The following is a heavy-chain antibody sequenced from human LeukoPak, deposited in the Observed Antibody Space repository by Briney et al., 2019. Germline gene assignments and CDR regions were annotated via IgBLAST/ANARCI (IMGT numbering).Heavy chain of an antibody. Sequence: NTSETLSLTCTVSGGSISSYYWSWIRQPPGKGLEWIGYIYYSGSTNYNPSLKSRVTISVDMSNNQFSLKLSSVTAADTAVYYCARDDYSTRFDPWGQGTLVTVSS. V-gene: IGHV4-59*12. J-gene: IGHJ5*02. D-gene: IGHD3-16*01. CDR3: ARDDYSTRFDP. CDR1: GGSISSYY. CDR2: IYYSGST.